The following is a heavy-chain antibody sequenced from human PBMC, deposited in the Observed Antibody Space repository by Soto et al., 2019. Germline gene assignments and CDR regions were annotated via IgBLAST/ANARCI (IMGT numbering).Heavy chain of an antibody. V-gene: IGHV1-18*01. CDR2: ISAYNGNT. CDR1: GGTFSSYG. CDR3: ARDPGRGLEGLFVSWFDP. J-gene: IGHJ5*02. D-gene: IGHD3-3*01. Sequence: ASVKVSCKASGGTFSSYGISWVRQAPGQGLEWMGWISAYNGNTNYAQKLQGRVTMTTDTSTSTAYMELRSLRSDDTAVYYCARDPGRGLEGLFVSWFDPWGQGTLVTVSS.